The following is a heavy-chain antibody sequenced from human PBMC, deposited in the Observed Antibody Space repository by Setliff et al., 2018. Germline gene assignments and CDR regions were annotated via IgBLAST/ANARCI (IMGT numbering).Heavy chain of an antibody. CDR3: AREGRWDYNYPIY. Sequence: ETLSLTCGASGGSFSDYYFWGWIRQPPGKGLEWIATISSSGATNYNSSLKSRVTLSRDVAKRQFALNLRPVTAVDTAVYYCAREGRWDYNYPIYWGQGILVTVSS. J-gene: IGHJ4*02. CDR1: GGSFSDYY. D-gene: IGHD5-12*01. V-gene: IGHV4-34*01. CDR2: ISSSGAT.